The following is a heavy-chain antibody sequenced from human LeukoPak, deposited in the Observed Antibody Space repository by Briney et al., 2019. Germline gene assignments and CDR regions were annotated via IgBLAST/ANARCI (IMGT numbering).Heavy chain of an antibody. CDR1: GGTFSSYA. D-gene: IGHD1-26*01. CDR3: ARVLVGATRAGFFDY. CDR2: IIPIFGTA. V-gene: IGHV1-69*13. Sequence: SVKVSCKASGGTFSSYAISWVRQAPGQGLEWMGGIIPIFGTANYAQKFQGRVTITADESTSTAYMELSSLRSEDSAVYYCARVLVGATRAGFFDYWGQGTLVTVSS. J-gene: IGHJ4*02.